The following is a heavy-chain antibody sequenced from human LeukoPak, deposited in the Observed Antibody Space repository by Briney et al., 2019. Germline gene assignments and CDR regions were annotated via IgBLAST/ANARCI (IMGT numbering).Heavy chain of an antibody. CDR2: IYYSGST. CDR1: GGSISSGGYS. D-gene: IGHD3-22*01. CDR3: ARDPFTPSSGSAFDY. Sequence: SETLSLTCAVSGGSISSGGYSWSWNRQPPGKGLEWIGYIYYSGSTYYNPSLKSRVTISVDTSKNQFSLKLSSVTAADTAVYYCARDPFTPSSGSAFDYWGQGTLVTVSS. V-gene: IGHV4-30-2*05. J-gene: IGHJ4*02.